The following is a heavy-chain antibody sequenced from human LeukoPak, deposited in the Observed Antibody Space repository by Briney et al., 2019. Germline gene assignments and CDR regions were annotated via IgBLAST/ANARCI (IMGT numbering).Heavy chain of an antibody. CDR1: GFTFSSYS. Sequence: GGSLRLSCAASGFTFSSYSMNWVRQAPGKGLEWVSSISSSSSYIYYADSVKGRFTISRDNAKNSLCLQMNSLRAEDTAVYYCVRIVTGGYSYVDCWGQGTLVTVSS. J-gene: IGHJ4*02. V-gene: IGHV3-21*01. CDR3: VRIVTGGYSYVDC. CDR2: ISSSSSYI. D-gene: IGHD5-18*01.